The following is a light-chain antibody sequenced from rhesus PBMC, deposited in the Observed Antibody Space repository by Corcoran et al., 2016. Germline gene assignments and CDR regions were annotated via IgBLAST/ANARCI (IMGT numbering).Light chain of an antibody. CDR3: QETSNLWT. CDR2: GAS. Sequence: EIVMTQSPATLSLSPGETATISCRTSQSVSSYLAWYQQKPGQAPRLLIYGASSRATGIPHRFRGSGSGTDFPLTISSLEPEDFAVYYCQETSNLWTFGQGTKVEIK. CDR1: QSVSSY. J-gene: IGKJ1*01. V-gene: IGKV3-31*02.